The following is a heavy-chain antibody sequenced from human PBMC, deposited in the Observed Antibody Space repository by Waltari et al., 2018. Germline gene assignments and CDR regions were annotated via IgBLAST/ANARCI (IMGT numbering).Heavy chain of an antibody. Sequence: QLQLQESGPGLVKPSETLSLTCTVSGGSISSSSYYWGWIRQPPGKGLEWIGSIYYSGSTDYNPSLKSRVTRSVDTSKNQCSLKLSSVTAADTAVYYCARGWQDYFDYWGQGTLVTVSS. CDR3: ARGWQDYFDY. CDR2: IYYSGST. J-gene: IGHJ4*02. D-gene: IGHD6-13*01. V-gene: IGHV4-39*07. CDR1: GGSISSSSYY.